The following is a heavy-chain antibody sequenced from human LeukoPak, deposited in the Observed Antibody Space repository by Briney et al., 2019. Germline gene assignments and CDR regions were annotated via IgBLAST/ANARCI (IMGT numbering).Heavy chain of an antibody. J-gene: IGHJ6*02. CDR1: GYTFTSYG. Sequence: GASVKVSCKASGYTFTSYGISWVRQAPGQGLEWMGWISAYNGNTNYAQKLQGRVTMTTDTSTSTAYMELRSLRSDDTAVYYCAREMDIVATTCMDVWGQGTTVTVSS. CDR2: ISAYNGNT. D-gene: IGHD5-12*01. CDR3: AREMDIVATTCMDV. V-gene: IGHV1-18*01.